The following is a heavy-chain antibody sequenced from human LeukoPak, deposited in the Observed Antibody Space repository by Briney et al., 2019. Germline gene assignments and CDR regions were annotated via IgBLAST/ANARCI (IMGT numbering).Heavy chain of an antibody. J-gene: IGHJ4*02. CDR3: AGSLAYCGGDCRLGDY. V-gene: IGHV3-66*01. CDR1: GFTVSNNY. Sequence: RPGGSLRLSCAASGFTVSNNYMGWFRQAPAKGLEWVSVVNTVDTTYYADSVRGRSTISRDNSENTLYLQMNSLRVEDTAVYYCAGSLAYCGGDCRLGDYWGQGTLVTVSS. CDR2: VNTVDTT. D-gene: IGHD2-21*02.